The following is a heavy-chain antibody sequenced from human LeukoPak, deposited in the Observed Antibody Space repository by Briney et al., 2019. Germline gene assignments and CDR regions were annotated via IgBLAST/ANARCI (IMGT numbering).Heavy chain of an antibody. CDR2: ISSSSRYI. Sequence: GGSLRLSCAVSGFTFSSYHMNWVRQAPGKGLEWVSSISSSSRYIYYADSMTGRFTISRDNAKNSLYLQMHSLRAEDTAKYYCARRAATERGHSYGLDYWGQGTLVTVSS. D-gene: IGHD5-18*01. V-gene: IGHV3-21*01. CDR3: ARRAATERGHSYGLDY. CDR1: GFTFSSYH. J-gene: IGHJ4*02.